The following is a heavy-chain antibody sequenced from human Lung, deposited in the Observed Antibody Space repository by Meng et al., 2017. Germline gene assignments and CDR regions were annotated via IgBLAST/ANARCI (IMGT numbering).Heavy chain of an antibody. V-gene: IGHV1-8*01. Sequence: QVQLVQSGAEVKKPGASVKVSCKASGYTFTSYDINWVRQATGQGLEWMGWMNPDSGNTGYAQKFQGRVTMTRNTSISTAYLELSSLRSEDTAVYYCARSKGIATGLDYNGMDVWGQGTTVTVSS. D-gene: IGHD6-13*01. CDR3: ARSKGIATGLDYNGMDV. CDR2: MNPDSGNT. CDR1: GYTFTSYD. J-gene: IGHJ6*02.